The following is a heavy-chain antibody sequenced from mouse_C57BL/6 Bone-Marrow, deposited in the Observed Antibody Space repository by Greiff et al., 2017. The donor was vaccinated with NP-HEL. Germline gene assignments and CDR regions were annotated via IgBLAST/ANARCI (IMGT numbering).Heavy chain of an antibody. CDR1: GYTFTSYW. V-gene: IGHV1-5*01. CDR3: TRPLYYYGRARSWFAY. J-gene: IGHJ3*01. D-gene: IGHD1-1*01. Sequence: EVQLQESGTVLARPGASVKMSCKTSGYTFTSYWMHWVKQRPGQGLEWIGAIYPGNSDTSYNQKFKGKAKLTAVTSASTAYMELSSLTNEDSAVYYCTRPLYYYGRARSWFAYWGQGTLVTVSA. CDR2: IYPGNSDT.